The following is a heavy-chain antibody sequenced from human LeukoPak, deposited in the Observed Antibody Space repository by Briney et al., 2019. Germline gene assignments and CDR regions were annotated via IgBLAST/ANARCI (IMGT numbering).Heavy chain of an antibody. V-gene: IGHV4-4*08. J-gene: IGHJ4*02. Sequence: SETLSLTCAVSGGSMSGYYWSWIRQPPGKGLEWIGYILYSGSTNYNPSLKSRVTISVDTSKNQFSLKLSSVTAADTAVYYCAREPIYSSSWYGSGWGQGTLVTVSS. CDR1: GGSMSGYY. D-gene: IGHD6-13*01. CDR3: AREPIYSSSWYGSG. CDR2: ILYSGST.